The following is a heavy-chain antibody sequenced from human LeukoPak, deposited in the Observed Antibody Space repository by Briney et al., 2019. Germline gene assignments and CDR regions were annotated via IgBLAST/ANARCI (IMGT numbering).Heavy chain of an antibody. Sequence: SETLSLTCAVYGGSFSGYYWSWIRQPPGKGLEWIGEINHSGSTNYNPSLKSRVAISVDTSKNQFSLKLSSVTAADTAVYYCARGLIFGVVFSHYYYYYMDVWGKGTTVTVSS. V-gene: IGHV4-34*01. J-gene: IGHJ6*03. CDR2: INHSGST. CDR3: ARGLIFGVVFSHYYYYYMDV. D-gene: IGHD3-3*01. CDR1: GGSFSGYY.